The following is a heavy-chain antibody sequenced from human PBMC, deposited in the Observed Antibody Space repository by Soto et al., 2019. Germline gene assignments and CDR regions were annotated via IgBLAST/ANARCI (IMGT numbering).Heavy chain of an antibody. CDR2: ISGSGDST. CDR3: ATRRDASYYYYGMDV. Sequence: GGSLRLSCGASGFTFSTYAMSWVRQSPGKGLEWVSGISGSGDSTYYADSVKGRFTISRDNSKNTLFLQMNSLRAEDTAVYYCATRRDASYYYYGMDVWGQGTTVTVS. D-gene: IGHD2-2*01. V-gene: IGHV3-23*01. CDR1: GFTFSTYA. J-gene: IGHJ6*02.